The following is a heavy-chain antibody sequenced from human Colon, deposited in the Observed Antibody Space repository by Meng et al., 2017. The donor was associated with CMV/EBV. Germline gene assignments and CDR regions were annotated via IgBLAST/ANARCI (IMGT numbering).Heavy chain of an antibody. CDR3: MTPTASSGY. Sequence: GESLKISCAASGFPFSIYWMNWVRQAPGKGLEWVANIKQDGSERNYVDSVKGRFIISRDNAQNSLYLQMNSLRVEDTAIYYCMTPTASSGYWGQGTLVTVSS. V-gene: IGHV3-7*01. CDR2: IKQDGSER. J-gene: IGHJ4*02. CDR1: GFPFSIYW. D-gene: IGHD6-6*01.